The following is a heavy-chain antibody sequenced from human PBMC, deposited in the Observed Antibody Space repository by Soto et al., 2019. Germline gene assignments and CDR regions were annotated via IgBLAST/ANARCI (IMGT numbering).Heavy chain of an antibody. J-gene: IGHJ4*02. CDR2: ISYDGSNK. CDR1: GFTFSSYG. D-gene: IGHD5-12*01. CDR3: AKDSQGYNYGSVDY. V-gene: IGHV3-30*18. Sequence: GGSLRLSCAASGFTFSSYGMHWVRQAPGKGLEWVAVISYDGSNKYYADSVKGRFTISRDNSKNTLYLQMNSLRAEDTAVYYCAKDSQGYNYGSVDYWGQGTLVTVSS.